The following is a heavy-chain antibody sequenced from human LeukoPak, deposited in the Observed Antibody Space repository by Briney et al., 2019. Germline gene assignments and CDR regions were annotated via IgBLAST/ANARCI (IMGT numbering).Heavy chain of an antibody. Sequence: GGSLRLSCAAFGFTFSNSNMNWVRQAPGKGLEWVASISSSSSYIYYADSVKGRFTISRDNAKNSLYLQMNSLRAEDTAVYYCAIDRSSGYYGLDFWGQGTLVTVSS. CDR2: ISSSSSYI. CDR1: GFTFSNSN. J-gene: IGHJ4*02. CDR3: AIDRSSGYYGLDF. V-gene: IGHV3-21*01. D-gene: IGHD3-22*01.